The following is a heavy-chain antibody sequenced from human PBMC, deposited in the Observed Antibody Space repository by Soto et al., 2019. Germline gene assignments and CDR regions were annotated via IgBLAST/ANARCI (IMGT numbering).Heavy chain of an antibody. D-gene: IGHD2-2*03. Sequence: GESLKISCKGSGYSFTSYWIGWVRQMAGKGLEWMGIIYPGDSDTRYSPSFQGQVTISADKSISTAYLQWSSLKASDTAMYYCARLDVPPYYDYGMDVWGQGTTVTVSS. V-gene: IGHV5-51*01. J-gene: IGHJ6*02. CDR2: IYPGDSDT. CDR3: ARLDVPPYYDYGMDV. CDR1: GYSFTSYW.